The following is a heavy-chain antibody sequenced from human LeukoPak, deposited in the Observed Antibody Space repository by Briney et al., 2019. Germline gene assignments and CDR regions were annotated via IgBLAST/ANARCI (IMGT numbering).Heavy chain of an antibody. CDR2: INYSGST. CDR1: GGSITTSY. CDR3: ARRGNWNAIDY. D-gene: IGHD1-20*01. Sequence: KSSETLSLTCTVSGGSITTSYWSWIRQPPGKGLEWIGYINYSGSTNYNPSLKSRVTISVDTSKNQFSLKLSSVTAADTAVYYCARRGNWNAIDYWGQGTLVTVSS. V-gene: IGHV4-59*08. J-gene: IGHJ4*02.